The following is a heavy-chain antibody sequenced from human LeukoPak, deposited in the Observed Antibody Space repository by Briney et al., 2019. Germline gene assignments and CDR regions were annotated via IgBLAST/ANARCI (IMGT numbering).Heavy chain of an antibody. CDR1: GFTFDDYG. V-gene: IGHV3-20*04. Sequence: PGGSLRLSCAASGFTFDDYGMSWVRQAPGKGLEWVSGINWNGGSTGYADSVKGRFTISRDNAKNSLYLQMNSLRAEDTALYYCARAPYYYDSSGCYYYYYYMDVWGKGTTVTVSS. D-gene: IGHD3-22*01. J-gene: IGHJ6*03. CDR2: INWNGGST. CDR3: ARAPYYYDSSGCYYYYYYMDV.